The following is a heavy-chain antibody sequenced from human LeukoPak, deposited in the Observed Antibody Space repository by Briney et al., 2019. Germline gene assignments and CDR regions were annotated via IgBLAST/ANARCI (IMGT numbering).Heavy chain of an antibody. CDR3: ARLRPVAGYDAFDI. Sequence: SETLSLTCTVSGGSISSSAYYWGWIRQPPGKGLEWIGNIYYSGNTYYNPSLKSRVTISVDTSKNQFSLKLSSVTAADTAVYYCARLRPVAGYDAFDIWGHGTMVTVSS. J-gene: IGHJ3*02. CDR2: IYYSGNT. D-gene: IGHD6-19*01. V-gene: IGHV4-39*01. CDR1: GGSISSSAYY.